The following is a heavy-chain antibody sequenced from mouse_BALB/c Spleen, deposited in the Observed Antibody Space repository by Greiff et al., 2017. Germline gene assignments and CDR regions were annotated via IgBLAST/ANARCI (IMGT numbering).Heavy chain of an antibody. CDR3: ARSYGNYEGFDY. V-gene: IGHV1-80*01. CDR2: IYPGDGDT. D-gene: IGHD2-1*01. Sequence: VHLVESGAELVRPGSSVKISCKASGYAFSSYWMNWVKQRPGQGLEWIGQIYPGDGDTNYNGKFKGKATLTADKSSSTAYMQLSSLTSEDSAVYFCARSYGNYEGFDYWGQGTTLTVSS. J-gene: IGHJ2*01. CDR1: GYAFSSYW.